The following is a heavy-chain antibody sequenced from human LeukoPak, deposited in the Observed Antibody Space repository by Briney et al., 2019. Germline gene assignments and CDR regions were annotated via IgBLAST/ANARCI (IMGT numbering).Heavy chain of an antibody. Sequence: SETLSLTCTVSGGSISSYYWSWIRQPPGKGLEWIGYIYYSGSTNYNPSLKSRVTISVDTSKNQFSLKLSSVTAADTAVYYCAKKRNAAPYYFDCWGQGTLVTVSS. CDR3: AKKRNAAPYYFDC. CDR2: IYYSGST. J-gene: IGHJ4*02. CDR1: GGSISSYY. D-gene: IGHD6-25*01. V-gene: IGHV4-59*01.